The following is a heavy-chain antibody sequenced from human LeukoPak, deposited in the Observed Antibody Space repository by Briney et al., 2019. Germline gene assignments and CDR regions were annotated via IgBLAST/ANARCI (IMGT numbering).Heavy chain of an antibody. J-gene: IGHJ2*01. CDR3: ARGREAARPPGDWHFDL. V-gene: IGHV4-34*01. CDR1: GGSFSGYY. Sequence: PSETLSLTCAVYGGSFSGYYWSWIRQPPGKGLEWIGEINHSGSTNYNPSLKSRVTISVDASKNQFSLKLSSVTAADTAVYYCARGREAARPPGDWHFDLWGRGTLVTVSS. CDR2: INHSGST. D-gene: IGHD6-6*01.